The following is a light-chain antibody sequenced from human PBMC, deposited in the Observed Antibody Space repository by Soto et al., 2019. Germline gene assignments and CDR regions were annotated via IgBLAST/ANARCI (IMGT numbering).Light chain of an antibody. V-gene: IGKV3-15*01. CDR1: QSVSSN. CDR2: GAT. J-gene: IGKJ4*01. Sequence: EIVMTQSPATLSVSPGERATLSCRASQSVSSNLAWYQQKTGQAPRLLIYGATTRATGIPARFSGSGSGTEFTLTINSLQSEDFAVYYCQQYNKWPPLTFGGGTKVDIK. CDR3: QQYNKWPPLT.